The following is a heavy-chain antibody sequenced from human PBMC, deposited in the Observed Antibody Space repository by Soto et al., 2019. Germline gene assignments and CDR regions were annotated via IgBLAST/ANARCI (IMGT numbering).Heavy chain of an antibody. CDR1: GGTFSSYA. Sequence: QVQLVQSGAEVKKPGSSVNVSCKASGGTFSSYAISWVRQASGQGLEWMGGIIPIFGTANYAQKFQGRFTITADESTITAYMELSNLRSEDTAVYSFAREGADGYNYFDYWGQGTLVTVSS. V-gene: IGHV1-69*01. CDR3: AREGADGYNYFDY. CDR2: IIPIFGTA. D-gene: IGHD5-12*01. J-gene: IGHJ4*02.